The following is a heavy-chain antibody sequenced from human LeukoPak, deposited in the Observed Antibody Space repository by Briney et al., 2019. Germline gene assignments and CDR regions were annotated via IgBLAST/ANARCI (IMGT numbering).Heavy chain of an antibody. J-gene: IGHJ3*02. D-gene: IGHD6-13*01. Sequence: PGGSLRLSCAASGFTFSSYEMSWIRQAPGKGLEWVSYISSSGSTIYYADSVKGRFTISRDNAKNSLYLQMNSLRAEDTAVYYCAREGDSSSWYSAFDIWGQGTMVTVSS. CDR3: AREGDSSSWYSAFDI. V-gene: IGHV3-48*03. CDR2: ISSSGSTI. CDR1: GFTFSSYE.